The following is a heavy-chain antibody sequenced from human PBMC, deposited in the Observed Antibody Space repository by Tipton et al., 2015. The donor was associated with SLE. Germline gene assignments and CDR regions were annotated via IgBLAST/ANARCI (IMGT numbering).Heavy chain of an antibody. V-gene: IGHV4-59*01. CDR2: IYYSGST. D-gene: IGHD3-16*01. CDR3: ARATGEQFEPLYFDY. J-gene: IGHJ4*02. Sequence: GLVKPSETLSLTCTVSGGSISSYYWSWIRQPPGKGLEWIGYIYYSGSTNYNPSLKSRVTISVDTSKNQFSLKLSSVTAADTAVYYCARATGEQFEPLYFDYWGQGTLVTVSS. CDR1: GGSISSYY.